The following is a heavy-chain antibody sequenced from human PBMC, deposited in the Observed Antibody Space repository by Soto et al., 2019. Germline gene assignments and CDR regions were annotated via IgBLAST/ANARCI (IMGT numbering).Heavy chain of an antibody. CDR3: ARGVIVVVPDTTYYYYMDV. CDR1: SGSISSSNW. CDR2: IYHSGST. J-gene: IGHJ6*03. D-gene: IGHD2-2*01. Sequence: QVQLQESGPGLVKPSGTLSLTCAVSSGSISSSNWWSWVRQPPGKGLEWIGEIYHSGSTNYNPSLKSLVTISVDKSKNQFSLKLISVTAADTAVYYCARGVIVVVPDTTYYYYMDVWGKGTTVTVSS. V-gene: IGHV4-4*02.